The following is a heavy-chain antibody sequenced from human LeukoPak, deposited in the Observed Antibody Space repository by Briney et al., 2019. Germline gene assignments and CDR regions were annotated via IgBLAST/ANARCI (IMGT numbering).Heavy chain of an antibody. J-gene: IGHJ5*02. CDR3: AKGETGTTDYFDP. Sequence: PGGSLRLYCAASGFTFSSYAMSWVRQAPGKGLEWVSIISGSGGSTYYADSMKGRFTISRDNSKNTLYLQINSLRADDTAVYYCAKGETGTTDYFDPWGQGTLVTVSS. CDR2: ISGSGGST. CDR1: GFTFSSYA. V-gene: IGHV3-23*01. D-gene: IGHD4-17*01.